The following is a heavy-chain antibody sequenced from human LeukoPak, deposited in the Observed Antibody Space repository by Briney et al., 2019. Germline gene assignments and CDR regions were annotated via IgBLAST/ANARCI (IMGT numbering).Heavy chain of an antibody. CDR1: GYTFTSYG. Sequence: ASVKVSCKASGYTFTSYGISWVRQASGQGLEWMGWISAYNGNTNYAQKLQGRVTMTTDTSTSTAYMELRSLRSDDTAVYYCARDRLRGYYYYGMDVWGQGTTVTVSS. V-gene: IGHV1-18*01. CDR2: ISAYNGNT. J-gene: IGHJ6*02. D-gene: IGHD4-17*01. CDR3: ARDRLRGYYYYGMDV.